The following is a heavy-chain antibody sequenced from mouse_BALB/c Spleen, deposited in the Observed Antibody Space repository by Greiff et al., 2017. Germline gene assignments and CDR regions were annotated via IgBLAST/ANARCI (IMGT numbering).Heavy chain of an antibody. CDR1: GFDFSRYW. D-gene: IGHD2-3*01. J-gene: IGHJ3*01. Sequence: EVKLLESGGGLVQPGGSLKLSCAASGFDFSRYWMSWVRQAPGKGLEWIGEINPDSSTINYTPSLKDKFIISRDNAKNTLYLQMSKVRSEDTALYYCARPSYDGYYRFAYWGQGTLVTVSA. CDR2: INPDSSTI. CDR3: ARPSYDGYYRFAY. V-gene: IGHV4-1*02.